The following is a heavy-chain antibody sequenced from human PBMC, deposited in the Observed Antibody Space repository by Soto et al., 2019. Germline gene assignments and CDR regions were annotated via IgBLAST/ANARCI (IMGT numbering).Heavy chain of an antibody. CDR3: ARQHYYDSSGYYTWN. Sequence: PSETLSLTCAVSGGSISSGGYSWSWIRQPPGKGLEWIGYIYHSGSTYYNPSLKSRVTISADTSKNQFSLRLSSVTAADTAVYYCARQHYYDSSGYYTWNWGQGTLVTVSS. J-gene: IGHJ4*02. CDR1: GGSISSGGYS. CDR2: IYHSGST. D-gene: IGHD3-22*01. V-gene: IGHV4-30-2*03.